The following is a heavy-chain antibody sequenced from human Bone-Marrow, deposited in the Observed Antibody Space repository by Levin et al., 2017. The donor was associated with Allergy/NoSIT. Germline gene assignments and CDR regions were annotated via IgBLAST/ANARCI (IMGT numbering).Heavy chain of an antibody. J-gene: IGHJ4*02. Sequence: PGGSLRLSCAASGFSFSFTGMSWVRQAPGRGLEWVSGISGSGGSTSYADSVRGRFIISRDNSQSAVYLQMNSLRAEDTALYYCAKDLYTLTGYGSAWTVFDHWGQGTLVTVSS. D-gene: IGHD6-19*01. CDR2: ISGSGGST. V-gene: IGHV3-23*01. CDR3: AKDLYTLTGYGSAWTVFDH. CDR1: GFSFSFTG.